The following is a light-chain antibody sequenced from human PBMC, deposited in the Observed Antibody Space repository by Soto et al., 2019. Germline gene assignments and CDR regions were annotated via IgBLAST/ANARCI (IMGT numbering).Light chain of an antibody. V-gene: IGKV3-15*01. J-gene: IGKJ3*01. Sequence: EIVMTQSPATLSVSPGERATLSCRASQSVSSNLAWYQQKPGQAPRLLIYGASTRATGIPARFSGSGSGTEFTLTISSLQSEDFAVYYCQQRSNWPPEGTFGPGTKVDIK. CDR2: GAS. CDR1: QSVSSN. CDR3: QQRSNWPPEGT.